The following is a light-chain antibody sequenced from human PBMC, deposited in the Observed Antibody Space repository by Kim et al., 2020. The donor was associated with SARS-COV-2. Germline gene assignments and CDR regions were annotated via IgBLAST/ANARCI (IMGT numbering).Light chain of an antibody. CDR1: QSVRSN. Sequence: SLGERATLSCRASQSVRSNLAWYQQKPGQAPRHVINSASSRASGVPARFSGSGSGTDFTLTISSLQSEDIAVYYCQQYNDWPPLTFGGGTKVDIK. CDR3: QQYNDWPPLT. V-gene: IGKV3-15*01. CDR2: SAS. J-gene: IGKJ4*01.